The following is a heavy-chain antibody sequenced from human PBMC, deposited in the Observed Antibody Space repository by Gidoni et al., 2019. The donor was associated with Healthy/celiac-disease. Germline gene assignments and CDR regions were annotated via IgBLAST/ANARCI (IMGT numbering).Heavy chain of an antibody. J-gene: IGHJ2*01. CDR3: ARDEGPDYGDYSWYFDL. CDR2: ISYDGSNK. V-gene: IGHV3-30-3*01. D-gene: IGHD4-17*01. CDR1: GFTFSSYA. Sequence: QVQLVESGGGVVQPGRSLRLSCAASGFTFSSYAMHWVRQAPGKGLEWVAVISYDGSNKYYADSVKGRFTISRDNSKNTLYLQMNSLRAEDTAVYYCARDEGPDYGDYSWYFDLWGRGTLVTVSS.